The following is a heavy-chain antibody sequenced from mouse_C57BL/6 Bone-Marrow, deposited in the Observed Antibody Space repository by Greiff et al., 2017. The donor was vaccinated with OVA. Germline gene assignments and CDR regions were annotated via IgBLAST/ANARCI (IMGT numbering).Heavy chain of an antibody. D-gene: IGHD2-3*01. J-gene: IGHJ3*01. V-gene: IGHV1-81*01. CDR3: PLRDGYYPFAY. CDR1: GYTFTSYG. CDR2: IYPRSGNT. Sequence: QVQLQQSGAELARPGASVKLSCKASGYTFTSYGISWVKQRTGQGLEWIGEIYPRSGNTYYNEKFKGKATLTADKSSSTAYMELRSLTSEDSAVYFCPLRDGYYPFAYWGQGTLVTVSA.